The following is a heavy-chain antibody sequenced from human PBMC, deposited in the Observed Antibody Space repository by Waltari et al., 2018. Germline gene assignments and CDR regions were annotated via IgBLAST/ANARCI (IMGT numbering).Heavy chain of an antibody. CDR3: ATAIRTRFGGNYYYSMDV. Sequence: QVHLVQSGAEVKKPGSSVKVSCKASGGTFSNYVFSWVRQAPGQRLEWMGGIMPIFGTPHYAQKFQGRVTIIADESTSTTYMELSRLRSEDTAVYYCATAIRTRFGGNYYYSMDVWGKGTTVTISS. CDR2: IMPIFGTP. V-gene: IGHV1-69*12. D-gene: IGHD3-3*01. J-gene: IGHJ6*03. CDR1: GGTFSNYV.